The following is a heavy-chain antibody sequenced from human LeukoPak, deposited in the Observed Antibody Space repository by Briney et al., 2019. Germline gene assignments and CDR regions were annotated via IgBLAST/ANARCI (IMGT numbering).Heavy chain of an antibody. D-gene: IGHD5-12*01. CDR3: AKTSGYRRFDP. J-gene: IGHJ5*02. V-gene: IGHV3-53*01. CDR2: IYRDGST. CDR1: GLTVSTSY. Sequence: GGSLRLSCAASGLTVSTSYMSWVRQAPGKGLEWVSSIYRDGSTYHADSVKGRLTISRDNSKNTLFLQMNSLRAEDTAVYYCAKTSGYRRFDPWGQGTLVTVSS.